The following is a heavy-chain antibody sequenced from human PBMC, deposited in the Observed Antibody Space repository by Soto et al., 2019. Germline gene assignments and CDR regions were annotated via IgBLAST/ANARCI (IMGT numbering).Heavy chain of an antibody. V-gene: IGHV5-10-1*01. CDR3: ARLDLGLDYYYGMDV. CDR1: GYRVTSYW. J-gene: IGHJ6*02. Sequence: GESLKISCKGSGYRVTSYWMSWVRQMPGKGLEWMGTIDPSDSYTNYSPSFQGHVTISADKSISTAYLEWSSLKASDTAMYYCARLDLGLDYYYGMDVWGQGTTVTVSS. D-gene: IGHD1-1*01. CDR2: IDPSDSYT.